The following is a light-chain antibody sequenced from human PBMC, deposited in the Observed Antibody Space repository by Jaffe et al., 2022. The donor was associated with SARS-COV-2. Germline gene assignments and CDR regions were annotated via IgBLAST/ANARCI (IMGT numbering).Light chain of an antibody. V-gene: IGKV1-17*01. CDR1: QGIRND. J-gene: IGKJ4*01. Sequence: DIQLTQSPSSLSASVGDRVTITCRASQGIRNDLAWYQQKPGAAPKRLIYATNSLQSEVPSRFSGSGSGTEFTLTISSLQPEDFATYYCLQHNSYPLTFGGGTKVEIK. CDR3: LQHNSYPLT. CDR2: ATN.